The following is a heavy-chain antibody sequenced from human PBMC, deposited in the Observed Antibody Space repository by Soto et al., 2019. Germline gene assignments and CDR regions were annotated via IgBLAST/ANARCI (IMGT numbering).Heavy chain of an antibody. CDR3: ARATVTRVDY. J-gene: IGHJ4*02. V-gene: IGHV4-59*12. D-gene: IGHD4-17*01. Sequence: SETLSLTCTVSGGSISSYYWSWIRQPPGKGLEWIGDIYHSGSTNYNPSLKSRVTISVDRSKNQFSLKLSSVTAADTAVYYCARATVTRVDYWGQGTLVTVSS. CDR1: GGSISSYY. CDR2: IYHSGST.